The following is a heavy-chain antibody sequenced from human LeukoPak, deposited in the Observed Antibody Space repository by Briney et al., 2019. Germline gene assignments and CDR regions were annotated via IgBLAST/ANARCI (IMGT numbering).Heavy chain of an antibody. Sequence: SVKVSCKASGGTFSSYAISWVRQAPGQGLEWMGRIIPIFGTANYAQKFQGRVTITTDESTSTAYMEPSSLRSEDTAVDYCARDLHNWNGGGYFGYWGQGTLVTVSS. CDR3: ARDLHNWNGGGYFGY. CDR2: IIPIFGTA. V-gene: IGHV1-69*05. CDR1: GGTFSSYA. J-gene: IGHJ4*02. D-gene: IGHD1-20*01.